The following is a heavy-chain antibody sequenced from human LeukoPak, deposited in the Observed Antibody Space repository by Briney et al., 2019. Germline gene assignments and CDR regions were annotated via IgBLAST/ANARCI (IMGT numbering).Heavy chain of an antibody. J-gene: IGHJ5*02. CDR1: GYTFTGYY. D-gene: IGHD3-9*01. CDR3: ARVLLTGYYIPGGFDP. V-gene: IGHV1-46*01. Sequence: ASVKVSCKSSGYTFTGYYMHWVRQAPGQGLAWMGVINPSGGSTSYAQKFQGRVTMTGDTSTSTVYMELSSLRSEDTAVYYCARVLLTGYYIPGGFDPWGQGTLVTVSS. CDR2: INPSGGST.